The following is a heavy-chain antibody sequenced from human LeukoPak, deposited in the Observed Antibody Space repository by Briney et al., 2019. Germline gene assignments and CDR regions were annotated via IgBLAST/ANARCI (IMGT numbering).Heavy chain of an antibody. V-gene: IGHV1-2*02. CDR2: INPNGGGT. CDR3: ARNQGYCSSTSCPHDDY. D-gene: IGHD2-2*01. Sequence: RASVKVSCKASGYTFTGYYMHWVRQAPGQGLEWMGWINPNGGGTNYAQKFQGRVTMTRDTSISTAYMELSRLRSDDTAVYYCARNQGYCSSTSCPHDDYWGQGTLVTVSS. J-gene: IGHJ4*02. CDR1: GYTFTGYY.